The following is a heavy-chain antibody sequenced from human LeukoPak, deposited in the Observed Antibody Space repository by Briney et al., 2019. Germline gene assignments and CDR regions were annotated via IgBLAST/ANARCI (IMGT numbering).Heavy chain of an antibody. CDR3: ARLSYDSSGYYPDY. CDR2: IYYSGST. CDR1: GGSISSYY. D-gene: IGHD3-22*01. V-gene: IGHV4-59*08. J-gene: IGHJ4*02. Sequence: SKTLSLTCTVSGGSISSYYWSWIRQPPGKGLEWIGYIYYSGSTNYNPSLKSRVTISVDTSKNQFSLKLSSVTAADTAVYYCARLSYDSSGYYPDYWGQGTLVTVSS.